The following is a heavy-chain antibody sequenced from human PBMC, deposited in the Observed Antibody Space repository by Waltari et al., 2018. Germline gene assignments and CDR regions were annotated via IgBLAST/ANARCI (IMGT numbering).Heavy chain of an antibody. CDR1: GGTFSSYA. D-gene: IGHD6-13*01. CDR2: IIPILGIA. J-gene: IGHJ6*02. V-gene: IGHV1-69*10. CDR3: ARDGIAAAGKGYYYYGMDV. Sequence: QVQLVQSGAEVKKPGSSVKVSCKASGGTFSSYAISWMRQAPGQGLEWMGGIIPILGIANYAQKFQGRVTITADKSTSTAYMELSSLRSEDTAVYYCARDGIAAAGKGYYYYGMDVWGQGTTVTVSS.